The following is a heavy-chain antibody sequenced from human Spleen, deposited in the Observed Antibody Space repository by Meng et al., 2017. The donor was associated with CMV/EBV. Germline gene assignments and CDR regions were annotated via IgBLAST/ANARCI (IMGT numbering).Heavy chain of an antibody. D-gene: IGHD2-21*01. Sequence: ASVKVSCKVSGYALAELSIHWVRQAPGKGLEWMGGFDPEDFKTIYAQKFQGRVTMTEDTSTDTAYMELSSLRFEDTAVYYCATEHFEPVTSDLHYFYGLDVWGQGTTVTVS. CDR3: ATEHFEPVTSDLHYFYGLDV. V-gene: IGHV1-24*01. CDR2: FDPEDFKT. J-gene: IGHJ6*02. CDR1: GYALAELS.